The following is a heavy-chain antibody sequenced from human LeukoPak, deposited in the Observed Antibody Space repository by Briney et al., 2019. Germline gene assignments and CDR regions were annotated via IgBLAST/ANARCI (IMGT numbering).Heavy chain of an antibody. D-gene: IGHD3-22*01. J-gene: IGHJ4*02. CDR1: GYTFTSYG. CDR2: ISAYNGNT. CDR3: ARDRPPEDYYDSSGPENFDY. V-gene: IGHV1-18*01. Sequence: ASVKVSCKASGYTFTSYGISWVRQAPGQGLEWMGWISAYNGNTNYAQKLQGRVTMTTDTSTSTAYVELRSLRSDDTAVYYCARDRPPEDYYDSSGPENFDYWGQGTLVTVSS.